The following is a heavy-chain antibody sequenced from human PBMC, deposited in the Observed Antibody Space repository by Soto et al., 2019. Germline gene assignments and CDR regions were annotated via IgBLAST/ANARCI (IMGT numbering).Heavy chain of an antibody. CDR3: ARALQRGYSRAPFDS. CDR1: GFDFSMSG. CDR2: IWNSGSPQ. V-gene: IGHV3-33*01. Sequence: QVHVVESGGGVVQPGRSLRLSCAASGFDFSMSGMHWVRQAPGKGLEWVALIWNSGSPQYYGDSVKGRFTISRENSKNMVFLQMSSLRAEDTGVYYCARALQRGYSRAPFDSWGQGALVTVSS. J-gene: IGHJ5*01. D-gene: IGHD5-12*01.